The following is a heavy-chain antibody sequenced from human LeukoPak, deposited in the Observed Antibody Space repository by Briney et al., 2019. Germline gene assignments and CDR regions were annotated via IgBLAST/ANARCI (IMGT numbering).Heavy chain of an antibody. CDR2: ISNTNTYI. V-gene: IGHV3-21*01. CDR1: GVTFSSYF. Sequence: GGSLRLSCAASGVTFSSYFMNWVSQAPGKGLERVSSISNTNTYIKYADSVKGRFTISRDNAKNSLYLQMNSLRAEDTAVYYCARDIGLDYGMDVWGQGTTVTVSS. J-gene: IGHJ6*02. CDR3: ARDIGLDYGMDV. D-gene: IGHD2-8*01.